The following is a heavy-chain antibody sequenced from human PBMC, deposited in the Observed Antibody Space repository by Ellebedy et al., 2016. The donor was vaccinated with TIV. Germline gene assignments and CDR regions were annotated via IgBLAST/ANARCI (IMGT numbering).Heavy chain of an antibody. V-gene: IGHV3-23*01. CDR1: GFTFSSYA. J-gene: IGHJ4*02. D-gene: IGHD1-26*01. Sequence: GESLKISXAASGFTFSSYAMSWVRQAPGKGLEWVSAISGSGGSTYYADSVKGRFTISRDNSKNTLYLQMNSLRAEDTAVYYCARGEKWAFDNWGQGTLVTVSS. CDR3: ARGEKWAFDN. CDR2: ISGSGGST.